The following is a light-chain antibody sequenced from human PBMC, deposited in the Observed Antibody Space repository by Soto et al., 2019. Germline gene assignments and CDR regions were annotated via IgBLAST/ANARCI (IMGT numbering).Light chain of an antibody. CDR3: QQRTNLPPWT. J-gene: IGKJ1*01. CDR2: DAS. CDR1: QSVSSY. Sequence: EIVLTQSPATLSLSPGERATLSCRASQSVSSYLAWYQQKPGQAPRLLIYDASNRASGIPARFSGSGSGTDFTRTISSLEPEDFAVYFCQQRTNLPPWTFGQGTKVEIK. V-gene: IGKV3-11*01.